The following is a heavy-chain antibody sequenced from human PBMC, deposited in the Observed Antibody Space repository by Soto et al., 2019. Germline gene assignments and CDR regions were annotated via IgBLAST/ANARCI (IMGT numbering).Heavy chain of an antibody. Sequence: QVQLQESGPGLVKPSETLSLTCTVSGGSISSYYWSWIRQPPGKGLEWIGYIYYSGSTNYNPSLKSRVTKAVDTSKNQSSLKLSSVTAADTAVYYCAREFPDLPVGAFDIWGHGTMVTVSS. CDR2: IYYSGST. CDR1: GGSISSYY. J-gene: IGHJ3*02. D-gene: IGHD1-26*01. CDR3: AREFPDLPVGAFDI. V-gene: IGHV4-59*01.